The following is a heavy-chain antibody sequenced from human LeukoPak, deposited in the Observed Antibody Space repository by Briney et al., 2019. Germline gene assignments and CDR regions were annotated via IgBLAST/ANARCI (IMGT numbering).Heavy chain of an antibody. CDR3: ASYLRRITGIAAAGTIGG. Sequence: ASVKVSCKASGYTFTSYYMHWVRQAPGQGLEWMGIINPSGGSTSYAQKFQGRVTMTRDTSTSTVYMELSRLRSDDTAVYYCASYLRRITGIAAAGTIGGWGQGTLVTVSS. V-gene: IGHV1-46*01. J-gene: IGHJ4*02. CDR2: INPSGGST. D-gene: IGHD6-13*01. CDR1: GYTFTSYY.